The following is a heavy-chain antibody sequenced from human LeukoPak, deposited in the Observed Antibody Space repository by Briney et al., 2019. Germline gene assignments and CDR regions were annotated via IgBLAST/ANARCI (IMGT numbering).Heavy chain of an antibody. CDR2: ISGSGGST. CDR3: ANLDYSDY. CDR1: GFTFDDYG. Sequence: PTGGSLRLSCAASGFTFDDYGMSWVRQAPGKGLEWVSAISGSGGSTYYADSVKGRLTISRDNSKNTLYLQMNSLRAEDTAVYYCANLDYSDYWGQGTLVTVSS. J-gene: IGHJ4*02. V-gene: IGHV3-23*01.